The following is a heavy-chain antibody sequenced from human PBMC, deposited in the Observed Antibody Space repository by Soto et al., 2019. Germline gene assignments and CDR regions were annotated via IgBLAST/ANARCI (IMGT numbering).Heavy chain of an antibody. J-gene: IGHJ4*02. CDR1: GFSLSPSGMC. CDR2: IDWDDDK. CDR3: ARGFIAVAGTTAVYFDF. D-gene: IGHD6-19*01. Sequence: SGPTLVNPTQTLTLTCTFSGFSLSPSGMCVSWIRQPPGKALEWLALIDWDDDKYYNTSLKTRLTISKDTSKNQVVLTVTNMDPVDTATYYCARGFIAVAGTTAVYFDFWGQGTLVTVSS. V-gene: IGHV2-70*01.